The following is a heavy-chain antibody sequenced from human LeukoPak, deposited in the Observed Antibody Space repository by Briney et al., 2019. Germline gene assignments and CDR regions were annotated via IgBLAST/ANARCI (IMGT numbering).Heavy chain of an antibody. Sequence: ASVKVSCKASGYTFTSYDINWVRQANGQGLEWMGWMNPNSGNTGYAQKFQGRVTMTRNTSISTAYMELSSLRSEDTAVYYCARFRLRGAAAGTDWGQGTLVTVSS. CDR1: GYTFTSYD. CDR2: MNPNSGNT. CDR3: ARFRLRGAAAGTD. D-gene: IGHD6-13*01. J-gene: IGHJ4*02. V-gene: IGHV1-8*01.